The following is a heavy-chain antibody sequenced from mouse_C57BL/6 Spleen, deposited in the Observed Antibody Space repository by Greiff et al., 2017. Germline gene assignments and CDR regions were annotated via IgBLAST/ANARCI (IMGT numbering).Heavy chain of an antibody. D-gene: IGHD2-4*01. J-gene: IGHJ3*01. V-gene: IGHV1-15*01. CDR2: IDPETGGT. Sequence: QVHVKQSGAELVRPGASVTLSCKASGYTFTDYEMHWVKQTPVHGLEWIGAIDPETGGTAYNQKFKGKAILTADKSSSTAYMELRSLTSEDSAVYYCTRSYYDYDAWFAYWGQGTLVTVSA. CDR3: TRSYYDYDAWFAY. CDR1: GYTFTDYE.